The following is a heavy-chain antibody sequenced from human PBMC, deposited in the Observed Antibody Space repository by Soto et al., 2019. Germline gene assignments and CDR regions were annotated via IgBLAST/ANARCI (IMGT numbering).Heavy chain of an antibody. D-gene: IGHD3-3*01. CDR1: GYTFTSYA. Sequence: ASVKVSCKASGYTFTSYAMHWVRQAPGQRLEWMGWINAGNGNTKYSQKFQGRVTITRDTSASTAYMELSSLRSEDTAVYYCAKVSRSPDYDFWSGYYSRYYYGMDVWGQGTTVTVSS. CDR2: INAGNGNT. V-gene: IGHV1-3*01. J-gene: IGHJ6*02. CDR3: AKVSRSPDYDFWSGYYSRYYYGMDV.